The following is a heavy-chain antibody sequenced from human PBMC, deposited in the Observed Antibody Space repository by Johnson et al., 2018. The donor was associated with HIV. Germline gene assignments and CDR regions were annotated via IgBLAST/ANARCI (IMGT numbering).Heavy chain of an antibody. J-gene: IGHJ3*02. D-gene: IGHD6-13*01. Sequence: QVQLVESGGGVVQPGRSLRLSCAASGFTFSSYGMHWVRQAPGKGLEWVALIWYDGSNKYYEDSVKGRFTISRDNSKNTLYLQMNSLRAEDTAVYYCAKDQRGRTAVGTWLGAFDIWGQGTMVTVSS. CDR1: GFTFSSYG. CDR2: IWYDGSNK. CDR3: AKDQRGRTAVGTWLGAFDI. V-gene: IGHV3-33*06.